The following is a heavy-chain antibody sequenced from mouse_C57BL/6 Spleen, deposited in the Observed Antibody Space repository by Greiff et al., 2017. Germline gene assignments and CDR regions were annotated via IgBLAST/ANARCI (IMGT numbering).Heavy chain of an antibody. CDR2: IDPSDGYT. J-gene: IGHJ2*01. D-gene: IGHD2-1*01. V-gene: IGHV1-69*01. CDR1: GYTFTSYW. CDR3: AINGNVFDY. Sequence: QVQLQQPGAELVMPGASVKLSCKASGYTFTSYWMHWVKQRPGQGLEWIGEIDPSDGYTNYNQKFQGKSTLTADKSSNTAYMQLSSLTSEDSAVXYCAINGNVFDYWGQGTTLTVSS.